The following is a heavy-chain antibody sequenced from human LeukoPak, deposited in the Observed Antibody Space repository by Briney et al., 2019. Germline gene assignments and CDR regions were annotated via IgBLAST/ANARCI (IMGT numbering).Heavy chain of an antibody. J-gene: IGHJ6*03. D-gene: IGHD3-22*01. V-gene: IGHV4-31*03. CDR3: ARHYDLYYYTDV. Sequence: PSETLSLTCTVSGGSISTGGYYWSWIRQHPGKGLEWIGYISYRGTTYYNPSLKSRVTLSVDTSNNQFSLRLSSVTAADTALYYCARHYDLYYYTDVWGKGTTVTVSS. CDR1: GGSISTGGYY. CDR2: ISYRGTT.